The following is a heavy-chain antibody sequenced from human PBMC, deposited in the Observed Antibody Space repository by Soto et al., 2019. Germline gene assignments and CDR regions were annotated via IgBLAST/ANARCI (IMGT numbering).Heavy chain of an antibody. CDR2: IYYSGST. CDR1: GGSISSSSYY. Sequence: QLQLQESGPGLVKPSETLSLTCTVSGGSISSSSYYWGWIRQPPGKGLEWIGSIYYSGSTYYNPSLKSRVTISVDTSKNQFSLKLSSVTAADTAVYYCARRGYYDILTGQEGDAFDIWGQGTMVTVSS. J-gene: IGHJ3*02. D-gene: IGHD3-9*01. V-gene: IGHV4-39*01. CDR3: ARRGYYDILTGQEGDAFDI.